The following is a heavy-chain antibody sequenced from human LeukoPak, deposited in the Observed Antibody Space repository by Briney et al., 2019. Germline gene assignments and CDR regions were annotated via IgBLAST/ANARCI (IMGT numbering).Heavy chain of an antibody. Sequence: HTGGSLRLPCAASGFTFDDYAMHWVRQAPGKGLEWVSGISWNSGSIGYADSVKGRFTISRDNAKNSLYLQMNSLRAEDTAVYYCARASNYYYYMDVWGKGTTVTVSS. J-gene: IGHJ6*03. V-gene: IGHV3-9*01. CDR3: ARASNYYYYMDV. D-gene: IGHD4-11*01. CDR2: ISWNSGSI. CDR1: GFTFDDYA.